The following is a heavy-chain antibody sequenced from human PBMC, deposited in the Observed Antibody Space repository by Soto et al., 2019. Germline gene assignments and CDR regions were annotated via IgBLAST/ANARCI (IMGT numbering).Heavy chain of an antibody. CDR3: ARGVDTAMSDDAFDI. D-gene: IGHD5-18*01. V-gene: IGHV1-69*02. J-gene: IGHJ3*02. CDR1: GGTFSSYT. CDR2: IIPILPIA. Sequence: QVQLVQSGAEVKKPGSSVKVSCKASGGTFSSYTISWVRQAPGQGLEWMGRIIPILPIASYAQKFQGRVTITAEKSTSTAYMELSSLRSEDTALYYCARGVDTAMSDDAFDIWGQGEIVTVSS.